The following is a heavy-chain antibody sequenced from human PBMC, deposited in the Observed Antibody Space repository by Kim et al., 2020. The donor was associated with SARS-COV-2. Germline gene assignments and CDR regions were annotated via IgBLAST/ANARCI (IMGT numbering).Heavy chain of an antibody. CDR2: FGNGGDT. V-gene: IGHV3-23*01. D-gene: IGHD1-26*01. CDR1: GFTFSGYA. J-gene: IGHJ4*02. CDR3: AKAREAHLSIYFFDF. Sequence: GGSLRLSCAASGFTFSGYAMSWVRQAPGKGLEWVSTFGNGGDTYYEDSVKGRFTSSRDNSKNKLFLQLDSLRADDTAVYYCAKAREAHLSIYFFDFWGQGTLVTVSS.